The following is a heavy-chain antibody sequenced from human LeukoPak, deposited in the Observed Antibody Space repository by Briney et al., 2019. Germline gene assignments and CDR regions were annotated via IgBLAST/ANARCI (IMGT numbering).Heavy chain of an antibody. V-gene: IGHV3-48*02. CDR3: ARDAPGGDYYDSSGYYYVLDY. J-gene: IGHJ4*02. CDR1: GFTFSSYA. CDR2: ISSSSSTI. Sequence: GGSLRLSCAASGFTFSSYAMSWVRQAPGKGLEWVSYISSSSSTIYYADSVKGRFTISRDNAKNSLYLQMNSLRDEDTAVYYCARDAPGGDYYDSSGYYYVLDYWGQGTLVTASS. D-gene: IGHD3-22*01.